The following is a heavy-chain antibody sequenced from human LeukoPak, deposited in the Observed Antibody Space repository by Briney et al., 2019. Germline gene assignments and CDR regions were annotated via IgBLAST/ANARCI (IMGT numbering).Heavy chain of an antibody. CDR1: GYTFTSYD. D-gene: IGHD1-26*01. Sequence: ASVKVSCKASGYTFTSYDINWVRQATGQGLEWMGWMNPNSGNTGYAQKFQGRVTMTRNTSISTAYMELSSLRSEDTAVYYCARGVSIVGATTPLPVDYWGQGTLVTVSS. V-gene: IGHV1-8*01. J-gene: IGHJ4*02. CDR2: MNPNSGNT. CDR3: ARGVSIVGATTPLPVDY.